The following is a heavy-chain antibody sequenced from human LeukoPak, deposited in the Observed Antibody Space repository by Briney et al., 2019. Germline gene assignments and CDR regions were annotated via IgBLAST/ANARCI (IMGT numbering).Heavy chain of an antibody. V-gene: IGHV1-18*01. D-gene: IGHD3-22*01. J-gene: IGHJ3*02. Sequence: ASVKVSCKASGYTFTSYGISWVRQAPGQGLEWMGWISAYNGNTNYAQKLQGRVTMTTDTSTSTAYMELRSLRSDDTAVYYCARGHRGYYDSSGHDAFDIWGQGTMVTVSS. CDR2: ISAYNGNT. CDR3: ARGHRGYYDSSGHDAFDI. CDR1: GYTFTSYG.